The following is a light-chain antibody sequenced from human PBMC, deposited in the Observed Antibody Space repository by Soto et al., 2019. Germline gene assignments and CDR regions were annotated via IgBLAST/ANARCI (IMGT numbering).Light chain of an antibody. Sequence: QSVLTQPPSASGSPGQSVTLSCTGTSSDVGGYNYVSWYQQHPGKAPKLMIYEVSKRPSGVPDRFSGSKSCNTASLTVSGLQAEDEADYYCSSYAGSNNLVFGGGTKLTVL. J-gene: IGLJ2*01. CDR1: SSDVGGYNY. CDR3: SSYAGSNNLV. V-gene: IGLV2-8*01. CDR2: EVS.